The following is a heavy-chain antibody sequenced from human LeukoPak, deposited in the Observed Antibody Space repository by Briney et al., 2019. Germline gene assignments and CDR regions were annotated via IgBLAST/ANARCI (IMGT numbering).Heavy chain of an antibody. Sequence: GASVKVSCKASGYTFTGYYMYWVRQAPGQGLEWMGWINPNSGGTNYAQKFQGRVTMTRDTSISTAYMELSRLRSDDTAVYYCTRPYYDFWSGYADNWFDPWGQGILVTVSS. CDR2: INPNSGGT. CDR3: TRPYYDFWSGYADNWFDP. V-gene: IGHV1-2*02. J-gene: IGHJ5*02. CDR1: GYTFTGYY. D-gene: IGHD3-3*01.